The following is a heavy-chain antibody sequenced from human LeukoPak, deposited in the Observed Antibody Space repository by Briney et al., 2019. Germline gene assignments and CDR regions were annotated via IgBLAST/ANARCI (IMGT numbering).Heavy chain of an antibody. Sequence: GGSLRLSCAASGFTFSSYAMTWVRQAPGKGLEWVSSIGGSGGSTYYADSVKGRFTISRDNSKNTLYLQLNSVRAEDTAVYYCAKQGNDFWSGYSTYYYYYMDVWGKGTTVTVSS. CDR2: IGGSGGST. V-gene: IGHV3-23*01. J-gene: IGHJ6*03. D-gene: IGHD3-3*01. CDR1: GFTFSSYA. CDR3: AKQGNDFWSGYSTYYYYYMDV.